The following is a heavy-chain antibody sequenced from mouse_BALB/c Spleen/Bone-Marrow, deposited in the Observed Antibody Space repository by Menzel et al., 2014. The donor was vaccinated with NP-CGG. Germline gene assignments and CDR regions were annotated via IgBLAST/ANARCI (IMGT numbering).Heavy chain of an antibody. J-gene: IGHJ4*01. Sequence: VKLMESGPGLVAPSQSLSITCTVSGFSLTGYGVNWVRQPPGKGLEWLGMIWGDGSTDYNSALKSGLSISKDNSKSQVFLKMNSLQTDDTARYYCARTLGHYAMDYWGQGTSVTVSS. CDR2: IWGDGST. V-gene: IGHV2-6-7*01. CDR1: GFSLTGYG. D-gene: IGHD4-1*01. CDR3: ARTLGHYAMDY.